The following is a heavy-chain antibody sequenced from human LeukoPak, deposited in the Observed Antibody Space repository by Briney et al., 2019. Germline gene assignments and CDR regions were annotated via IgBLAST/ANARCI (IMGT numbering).Heavy chain of an antibody. V-gene: IGHV6-1*01. D-gene: IGHD7-27*01. CDR2: TYYRSKWYY. Sequence: SQTLSLTCAISGDSVSSNSVARNWIRQSPSRGLEWLGRTYYRSKWYYDYAVSVRSRITINPDTSRNQFSLQVNSVTPEDTAVYYCARQLGAFDYWGQGTLVTVSS. CDR3: ARQLGAFDY. CDR1: GDSVSSNSVA. J-gene: IGHJ4*02.